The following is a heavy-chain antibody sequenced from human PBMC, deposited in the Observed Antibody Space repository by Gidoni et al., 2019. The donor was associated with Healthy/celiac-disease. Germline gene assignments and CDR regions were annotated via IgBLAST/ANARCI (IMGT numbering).Heavy chain of an antibody. CDR2: IIPIFGTA. CDR3: ARGGPGKYYYYYGMDV. D-gene: IGHD5-12*01. V-gene: IGHV1-69*01. J-gene: IGHJ6*02. Sequence: QVQLVQSGAEVKKPGSSVKVSCKASGGTFSSYAISWVRQAPGQGLEWMGGIIPIFGTANYAQQFQGRVTITADESTSTAYMELSSLRSEDTAVYYCARGGPGKYYYYYGMDVWGQGTTVTASS. CDR1: GGTFSSYA.